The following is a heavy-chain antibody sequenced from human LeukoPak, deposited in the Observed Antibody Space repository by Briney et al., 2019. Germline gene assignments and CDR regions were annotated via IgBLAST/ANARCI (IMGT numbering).Heavy chain of an antibody. J-gene: IGHJ4*02. V-gene: IGHV1-8*02. CDR2: INPNSGNT. Sequence: ASVKVSCKASGYTFTGYYIHWVRQAPGQGLEWMGWINPNSGNTGYAQKFQGRVTMTRNTSISTAYMELSSLRSEDTAVYYCAKDYDILTGYLWGQGTLVTVSS. CDR1: GYTFTGYY. D-gene: IGHD3-9*01. CDR3: AKDYDILTGYL.